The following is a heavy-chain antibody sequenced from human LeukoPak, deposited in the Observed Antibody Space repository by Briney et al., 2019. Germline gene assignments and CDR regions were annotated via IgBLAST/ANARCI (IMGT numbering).Heavy chain of an antibody. J-gene: IGHJ4*02. D-gene: IGHD5-18*01. CDR2: ISYDGSNK. Sequence: GGSLRLSCAALGFTFSGYAMHWVRQAPGKGLEWVAVISYDGSNKYYADSVKGRFTISRDNSKNTLYLQMNSLRAEDTAVYYCAGTEDTAIDYWGQGTLVTVSS. V-gene: IGHV3-30-3*01. CDR1: GFTFSGYA. CDR3: AGTEDTAIDY.